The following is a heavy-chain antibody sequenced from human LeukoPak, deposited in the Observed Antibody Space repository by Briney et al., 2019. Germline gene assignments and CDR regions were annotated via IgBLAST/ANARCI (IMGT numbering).Heavy chain of an antibody. Sequence: GASVKVSCKASGYTFTSYGISWVRQAPGQGLEWMGWISAYNGNTNYAQKFQGRVTMTRNTSISTAYMELSSLRSEDTAVYYCARGLKWFGDKVFDYWGQGTLVTVSS. J-gene: IGHJ4*02. V-gene: IGHV1-18*01. CDR2: ISAYNGNT. CDR1: GYTFTSYG. CDR3: ARGLKWFGDKVFDY. D-gene: IGHD3-10*01.